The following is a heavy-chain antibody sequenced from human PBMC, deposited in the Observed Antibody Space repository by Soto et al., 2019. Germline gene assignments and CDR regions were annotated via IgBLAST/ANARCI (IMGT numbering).Heavy chain of an antibody. D-gene: IGHD3-10*01. J-gene: IGHJ4*02. CDR2: ISSSGSTI. V-gene: IGHV3-48*03. CDR1: GFTFSSYE. CDR3: ARDYYGSGIDY. Sequence: GSLRLSCAASGFTFSSYEMNWVRQAPGKGLEWVSYISSSGSTIYYADSVKGRFTISRDNAKNSLYLQMNSLRAEDTAVYYCARDYYGSGIDYWGQGTLVTDSS.